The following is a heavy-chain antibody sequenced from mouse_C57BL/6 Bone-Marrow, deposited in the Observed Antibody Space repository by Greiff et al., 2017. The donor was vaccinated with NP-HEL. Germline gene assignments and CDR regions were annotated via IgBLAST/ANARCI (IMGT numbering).Heavy chain of an antibody. CDR1: GYTFTSYR. CDR3: ARPTAQATGDFDY. J-gene: IGHJ2*01. Sequence: QVQLQQPGAELVKPGASVKLSCKASGYTFTSYRMHWVKQRPGQGLEWIGMIHPNSGSTNYNEKFKSKATLTVDKSSSTAYMQLSSLTSEDSAVYYCARPTAQATGDFDYWGQGTTLTVSS. D-gene: IGHD3-2*02. CDR2: IHPNSGST. V-gene: IGHV1-64*01.